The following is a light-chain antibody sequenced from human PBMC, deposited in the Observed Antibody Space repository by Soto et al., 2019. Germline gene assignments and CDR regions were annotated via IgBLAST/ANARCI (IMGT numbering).Light chain of an antibody. J-gene: IGLJ2*01. Sequence: QSALTQPASVSGSPGQSITISCTGTSSDVGGYNYVSWYQQHPGKAPKLMIYDVSTRPSGVSNRFSGSKSGNTASLTISGLQAEDEADYYCISYTSSSTLEVVFGGGTKLTVL. CDR1: SSDVGGYNY. CDR2: DVS. CDR3: ISYTSSSTLEVV. V-gene: IGLV2-14*01.